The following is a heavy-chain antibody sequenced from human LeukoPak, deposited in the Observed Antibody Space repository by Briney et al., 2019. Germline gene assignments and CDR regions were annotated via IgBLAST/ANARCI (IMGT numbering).Heavy chain of an antibody. CDR3: ARGSRPVYNLLTGKRYFDY. CDR1: GYTFTTYY. V-gene: IGHV1-46*01. CDR2: INPSGGST. Sequence: ASVKVSCKASGYTFTTYYVHWVRQAPGQGLEWMRIINPSGGSTTYAQKFRGRLTMTRDMSTSTVYMELSSLRSEDTAVYYCARGSRPVYNLLTGKRYFDYWGQGTLLTVSS. D-gene: IGHD3-9*01. J-gene: IGHJ4*02.